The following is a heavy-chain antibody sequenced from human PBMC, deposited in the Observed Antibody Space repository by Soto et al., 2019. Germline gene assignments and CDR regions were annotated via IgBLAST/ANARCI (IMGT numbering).Heavy chain of an antibody. D-gene: IGHD3-9*01. CDR3: TTDADYDILTGYDYYYYYMDV. V-gene: IGHV3-15*01. CDR2: IKSKTDGGTT. CDR1: GFTFSNAW. J-gene: IGHJ6*03. Sequence: GGSLRLSCAASGFTFSNAWMSWVRQAPGKGLEWVGRIKSKTDGGTTDYAAPVKGRFTISRDDSKNTLYLQMNSLKTEDTAVYYCTTDADYDILTGYDYYYYYMDVWGKGTTVTVSS.